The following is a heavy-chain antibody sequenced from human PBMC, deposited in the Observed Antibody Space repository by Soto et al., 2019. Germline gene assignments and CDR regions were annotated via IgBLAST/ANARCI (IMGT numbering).Heavy chain of an antibody. CDR2: ISGSGGST. V-gene: IGHV3-23*04. CDR3: ASLGGYYYDSSGYRAGYFDY. Sequence: VQLVESGGGVVQPGRSLRLSCAASGFTFSSYAMSWVRQAPGKGLEWVSAISGSGGSTYYADSVKGRFTISRDNSKNTLYLQMNRLRAEDTAVYYCASLGGYYYDSSGYRAGYFDYWRQGTLVTVSS. D-gene: IGHD3-22*01. J-gene: IGHJ4*02. CDR1: GFTFSSYA.